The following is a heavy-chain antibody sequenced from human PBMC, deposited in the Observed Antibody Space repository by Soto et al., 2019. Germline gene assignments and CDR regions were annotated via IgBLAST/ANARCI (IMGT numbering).Heavy chain of an antibody. V-gene: IGHV2-5*02. CDR1: GFSLSTGVG. CDR3: AHKSYYGSGSLDY. J-gene: IGHJ4*02. CDR2: IYWDDDK. D-gene: IGHD3-10*01. Sequence: IFSKESGPTLVKPTQTLTLTCTFSGFSLSTGVGVGWIRQPPGKALECLALIYWDDDKRYSSSLKSRLTITKDTSKNQVVLIMTNMDPVDTATYYCAHKSYYGSGSLDYWGQGILVTVSS.